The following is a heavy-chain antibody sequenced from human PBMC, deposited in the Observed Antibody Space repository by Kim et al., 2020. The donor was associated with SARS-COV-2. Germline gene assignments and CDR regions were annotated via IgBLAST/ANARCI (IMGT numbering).Heavy chain of an antibody. D-gene: IGHD6-6*01. V-gene: IGHV1-24*01. CDR2: FDPEDGET. CDR1: GYTLTELS. J-gene: IGHJ5*02. Sequence: ASVKVSCKVSGYTLTELSMHWVRQAPGKGLEWMGGFDPEDGETIYAQKFQGRVTMTEDTSTDTAYMELSSLRSEDTAVYYCATRLVPQVGSSSYRNNWFDPWGQGTLVTVSS. CDR3: ATRLVPQVGSSSYRNNWFDP.